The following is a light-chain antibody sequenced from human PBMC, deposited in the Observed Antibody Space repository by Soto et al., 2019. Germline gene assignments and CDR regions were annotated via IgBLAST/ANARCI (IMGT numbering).Light chain of an antibody. J-gene: IGKJ2*01. CDR1: QGIRNG. CDR2: AAS. Sequence: AIQMTQSPSSLSASVGDRVTITCRASQGIRNGLGWYQQKPGKAPKLLIFAASSVQSGVPSRFSGSGAGTDFTLTISSLQPEDFATYYCLQDYSYPYTVGQGTKVDSK. V-gene: IGKV1-6*01. CDR3: LQDYSYPYT.